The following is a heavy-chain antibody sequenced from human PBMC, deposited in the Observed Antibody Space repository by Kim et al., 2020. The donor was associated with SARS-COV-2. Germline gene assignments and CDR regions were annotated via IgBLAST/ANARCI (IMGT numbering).Heavy chain of an antibody. J-gene: IGHJ4*02. V-gene: IGHV3-49*02. D-gene: IGHD3-10*01. Sequence: SVKGRFTISRDDSKSNADLQMNSLKTEDTAVYYCTREPYYYGSGRGNFGYWGQGTLVTVSS. CDR3: TREPYYYGSGRGNFGY.